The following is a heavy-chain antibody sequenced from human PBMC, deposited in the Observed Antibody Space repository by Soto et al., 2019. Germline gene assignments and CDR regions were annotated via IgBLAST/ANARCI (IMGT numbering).Heavy chain of an antibody. CDR2: ITYSGVA. CDR3: ARDFMH. J-gene: IGHJ1*01. V-gene: IGHV4-34*01. CDR1: GASFSGFY. Sequence: QGQRQQWGTGLLRPSETLSLSCGLYGASFSGFYWSWIRQAPGKGLEWIGEITYSGVANYNPSLTSRVTISVDTSKNHFSLRLNSVTAADTAVYFCARDFMHWGQGTLVIVSS.